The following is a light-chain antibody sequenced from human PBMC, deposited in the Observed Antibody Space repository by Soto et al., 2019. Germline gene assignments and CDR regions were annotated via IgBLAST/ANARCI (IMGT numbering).Light chain of an antibody. CDR2: KAS. CDR3: QQYNSYSRT. J-gene: IGKJ1*01. CDR1: QSISSW. Sequence: DIPMTQSPSTLSASVGDRVTITCRASQSISSWLAWYQQKPGKAPKLLIYKASNLESGVPSRFSGSGSGTEFTLTISSLQPDDFATYYCQQYNSYSRTFGQGTKVEIK. V-gene: IGKV1-5*03.